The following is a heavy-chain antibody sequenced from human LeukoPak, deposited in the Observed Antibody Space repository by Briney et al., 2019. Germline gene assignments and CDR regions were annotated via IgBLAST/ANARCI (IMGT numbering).Heavy chain of an antibody. CDR1: GYSINNYW. J-gene: IGHJ6*02. CDR2: IYPGDSDT. V-gene: IGHV5-51*01. Sequence: GESLKISCKGSGYSINNYWIGWVRQMPGKGLEWMGIIYPGDSDTRYSPSFQGQVTISADKSISTAYLQWSSLKASDTAMYYCARHVSGTAITSYGMDVWGQGTTVTVSS. CDR3: ARHVSGTAITSYGMDV. D-gene: IGHD5-18*01.